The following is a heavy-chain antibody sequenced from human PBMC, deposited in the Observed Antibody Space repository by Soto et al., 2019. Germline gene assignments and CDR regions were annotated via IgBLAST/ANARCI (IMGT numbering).Heavy chain of an antibody. V-gene: IGHV3-74*01. CDR3: ARGERGGFDL. D-gene: IGHD3-16*01. CDR2: VHSDGTTT. J-gene: IGHJ3*01. Sequence: EVQLVESGGGLVQPGESLRLSCAASGFTFDYYWMHWVRQAPGKGLVWVSRVHSDGTTTTYAESVKGRFTISRDNARNTVSLHMSSLRAEDGAIYYFARGERGGFDLWGNGTVVTVSS. CDR1: GFTFDYYW.